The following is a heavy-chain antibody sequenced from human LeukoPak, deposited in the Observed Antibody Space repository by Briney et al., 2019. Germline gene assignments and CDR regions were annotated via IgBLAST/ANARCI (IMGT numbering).Heavy chain of an antibody. CDR1: GFTFSNYE. CDR3: ARDPNDY. V-gene: IGHV3-48*03. CDR2: IYSSGSTI. Sequence: GGSLRLSCAAPGFTFSNYEMNWLRQGPGKGLEWVSYIYSSGSTIYYADSVKGRFTISRDNAKNSLYLQMNSLRAEDTAVYYCARDPNDYWGQGTLVTVSS. D-gene: IGHD4/OR15-4a*01. J-gene: IGHJ4*02.